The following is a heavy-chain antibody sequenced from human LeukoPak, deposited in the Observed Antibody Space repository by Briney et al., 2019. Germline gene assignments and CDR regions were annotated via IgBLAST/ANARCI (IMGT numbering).Heavy chain of an antibody. Sequence: SETLSLTCTVSGGSISSSSYYWGWIRQPPGKGLEWIWSIYYSGSTYYNPSLKSRVTISVDTSKNQFSLKLSSVTAADTAVYYCATLPVGSSYIGSYYYMDVWGKGTTVTVSS. J-gene: IGHJ6*03. CDR1: GGSISSSSYY. CDR2: IYYSGST. D-gene: IGHD6-13*01. CDR3: ATLPVGSSYIGSYYYMDV. V-gene: IGHV4-39*07.